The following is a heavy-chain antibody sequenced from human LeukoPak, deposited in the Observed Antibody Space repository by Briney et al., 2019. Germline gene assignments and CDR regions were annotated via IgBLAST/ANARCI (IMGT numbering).Heavy chain of an antibody. J-gene: IGHJ3*02. V-gene: IGHV3-21*01. D-gene: IGHD2-21*02. CDR3: ARQGTASPTAAFDI. CDR1: GFTFSSYS. Sequence: GGSLRLSCAASGFTFSSYSMNWVRQAPGKELEWVSSISSSSSYIYYADSVKGRFTISRDNAKNSLHLQMNSLRAEDTAVYYCARQGTASPTAAFDIWGQGTMVTVSS. CDR2: ISSSSSYI.